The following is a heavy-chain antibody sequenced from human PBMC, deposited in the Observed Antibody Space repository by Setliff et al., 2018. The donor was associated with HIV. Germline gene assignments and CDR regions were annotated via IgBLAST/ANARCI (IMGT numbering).Heavy chain of an antibody. CDR3: ARRQRKVGGGVALDY. D-gene: IGHD1-26*01. CDR2: IIPIFGTA. Sequence: SVKVSCKASGGTFSSYAISWVRQAPGQGLEWMGGIIPIFGTANYAQKFQGRVTITADESTSTAYMELSSLRSEDTAVYYCARRQRKVGGGVALDYWGQGTLVTVTS. J-gene: IGHJ4*02. CDR1: GGTFSSYA. V-gene: IGHV1-69*13.